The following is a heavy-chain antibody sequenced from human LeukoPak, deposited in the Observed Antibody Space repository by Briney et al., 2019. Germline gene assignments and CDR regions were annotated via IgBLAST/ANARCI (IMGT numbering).Heavy chain of an antibody. Sequence: GGSLRLSCAASGFTFSSYGMHWVRQGTGKGLEWVSAIGTAGDTNYPGSVKGRFTTSRENAKNSLYLQMNSLRVGDTAVYYCARGRGWGTFDIWGQGTMVTVSS. V-gene: IGHV3-13*04. CDR1: GFTFSSYG. J-gene: IGHJ3*02. D-gene: IGHD3-10*01. CDR2: IGTAGDT. CDR3: ARGRGWGTFDI.